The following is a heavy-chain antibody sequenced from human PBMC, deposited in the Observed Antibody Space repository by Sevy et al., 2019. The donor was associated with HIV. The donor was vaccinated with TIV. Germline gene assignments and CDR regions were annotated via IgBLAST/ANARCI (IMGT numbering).Heavy chain of an antibody. CDR1: GFTFSSYA. J-gene: IGHJ5*02. Sequence: GGSLRLSCAASGFTFSSYAMHWVRQAPGKGLEWVAVISYGGSNKYYADSVKGRFTISRDNSKNTLYLQMNSLRAEDTAVYYCARDLRDSSSDHWGQGTLVTVSS. CDR3: ARDLRDSSSDH. D-gene: IGHD6-13*01. CDR2: ISYGGSNK. V-gene: IGHV3-30-3*01.